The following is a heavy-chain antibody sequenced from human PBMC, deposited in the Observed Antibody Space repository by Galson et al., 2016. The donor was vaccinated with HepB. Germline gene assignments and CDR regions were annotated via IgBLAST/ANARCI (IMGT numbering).Heavy chain of an antibody. V-gene: IGHV2-70*01. Sequence: PALVKPTQTLTLTCTFSGFSLSTSGMCVSWIRQPPGKALEWLALIDWNDYKYYSTSPKTRLTISKDTSKNQVVLTMTNMDPMDTATYYCARAIVTTDNYYYGMDVWGQGTTVTVSS. D-gene: IGHD5-12*01. CDR3: ARAIVTTDNYYYGMDV. J-gene: IGHJ6*02. CDR1: GFSLSTSGMC. CDR2: IDWNDYK.